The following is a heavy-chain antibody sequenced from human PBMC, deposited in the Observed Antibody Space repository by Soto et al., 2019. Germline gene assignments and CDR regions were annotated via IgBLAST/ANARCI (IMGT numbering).Heavy chain of an antibody. CDR3: TRDHFCSSTSCYITD. CDR1: GGTFSSYT. D-gene: IGHD2-2*02. CDR2: IIPILGIA. Sequence: QVQLVQSGAEVKKPGSSVKVSCKASGGTFSSYTISWVRQAPGQGLEWMGRIIPILGIANYAQKFRGRVTITADKSASTAYMELSSLRSEDTAVYYCTRDHFCSSTSCYITDWGQGTLVTVSS. J-gene: IGHJ4*02. V-gene: IGHV1-69*08.